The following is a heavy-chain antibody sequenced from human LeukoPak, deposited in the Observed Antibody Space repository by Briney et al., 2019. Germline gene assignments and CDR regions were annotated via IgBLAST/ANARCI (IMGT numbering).Heavy chain of an antibody. Sequence: GGSLRLSCVASGFTFSSYTMNWVRQAPGKGLEWLSYISRSSRVIHFADSVKGRFTISRDNAKNSLYLQMNSLRTEDTAVYYCARDRDIPDVWGKGTTVTVSS. D-gene: IGHD2-15*01. CDR1: GFTFSSYT. CDR2: ISRSSRVI. J-gene: IGHJ6*04. CDR3: ARDRDIPDV. V-gene: IGHV3-48*04.